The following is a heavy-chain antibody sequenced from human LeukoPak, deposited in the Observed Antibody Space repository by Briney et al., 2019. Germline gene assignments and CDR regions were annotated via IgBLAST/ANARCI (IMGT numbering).Heavy chain of an antibody. Sequence: PGGSLRLSCSASGFSFGSYGMSWVRQAPGKGLEWVSTVSGSGGSTYYADSVKGRFTVSRDKVNNMVYLQMNSLRDEDTAVYYCAKRIGSCDSISCLYFDHWGQGALVTVSS. CDR1: GFSFGSYG. CDR3: AKRIGSCDSISCLYFDH. D-gene: IGHD2-2*01. J-gene: IGHJ4*02. V-gene: IGHV3-23*01. CDR2: VSGSGGST.